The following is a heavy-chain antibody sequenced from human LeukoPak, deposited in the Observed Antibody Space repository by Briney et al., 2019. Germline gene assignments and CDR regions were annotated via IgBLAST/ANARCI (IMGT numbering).Heavy chain of an antibody. D-gene: IGHD6-13*01. CDR2: ISAYNGYT. CDR3: ARGFIAPAGPLSAVDY. Sequence: ASVKVSCKASGYTFTNYGISWVRQAPGQGLEWMGWISAYNGYTNFAQKLQGRVTLTTDTSTSTAYMELRSLRSDDTAVYYCARGFIAPAGPLSAVDYWGQGTLVTVSS. CDR1: GYTFTNYG. V-gene: IGHV1-18*04. J-gene: IGHJ4*02.